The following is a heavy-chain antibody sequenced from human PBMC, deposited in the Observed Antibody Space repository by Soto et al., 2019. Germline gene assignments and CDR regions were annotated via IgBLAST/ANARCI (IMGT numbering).Heavy chain of an antibody. CDR1: GFGFDEYG. D-gene: IGHD1-1*01. J-gene: IGHJ4*01. CDR2: INRHGDTT. Sequence: GGSLRLSCAASGFGFDEYGMSWVRQGPGKGLEWVSTINRHGDTTTYADSVKGRFTISRDNAKNTLYLQMNSLRVEDTAVFYCALLDFYAKWGQGTLVTVSS. CDR3: ALLDFYAK. V-gene: IGHV3-20*04.